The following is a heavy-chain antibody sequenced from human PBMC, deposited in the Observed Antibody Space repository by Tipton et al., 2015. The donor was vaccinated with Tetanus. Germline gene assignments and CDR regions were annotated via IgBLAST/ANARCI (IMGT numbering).Heavy chain of an antibody. CDR2: IYYTGNT. V-gene: IGHV4-31*03. Sequence: TLSLTCTVSGGSIRSGGYYWTWIRQHPERGLEWLGYIYYTGNTYYNPSLKSRVTISVDTSKDQFSLKLTSVTAADTAVYYCVRGRSLGAYSYGFEYWGQGALVTVSS. CDR1: GGSIRSGGYY. J-gene: IGHJ4*02. D-gene: IGHD5-18*01. CDR3: VRGRSLGAYSYGFEY.